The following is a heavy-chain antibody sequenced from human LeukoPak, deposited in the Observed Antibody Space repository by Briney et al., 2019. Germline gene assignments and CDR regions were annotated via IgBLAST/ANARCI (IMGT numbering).Heavy chain of an antibody. Sequence: GGSLRLSCAASGFTFSSYGMHWVRQAPGKGLEWVAVISYDGSNKYYADSVKGRFTISRDNSKNTLYLQMSSLKVEDTAIYYCARDPATVTSCFDCWGQGTLVTVSS. J-gene: IGHJ4*02. CDR2: ISYDGSNK. CDR3: ARDPATVTSCFDC. V-gene: IGHV3-30*03. D-gene: IGHD4-17*01. CDR1: GFTFSSYG.